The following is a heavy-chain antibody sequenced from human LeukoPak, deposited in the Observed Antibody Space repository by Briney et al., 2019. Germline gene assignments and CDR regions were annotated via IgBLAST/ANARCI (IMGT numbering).Heavy chain of an antibody. D-gene: IGHD3-10*01. V-gene: IGHV4-30-4*01. CDR2: IYYSGST. CDR1: GCSISSGDYY. Sequence: KSSQTLSLTCTVSGCSISSGDYYWIWIRQPPGKGLEWIGYIYYSGSTYYNPSLKSRVTISVDTSKNQFSLKLSSVTAADTAVYYCARGGSMVRGIHYYGMDVWGKGTTVTVSS. J-gene: IGHJ6*04. CDR3: ARGGSMVRGIHYYGMDV.